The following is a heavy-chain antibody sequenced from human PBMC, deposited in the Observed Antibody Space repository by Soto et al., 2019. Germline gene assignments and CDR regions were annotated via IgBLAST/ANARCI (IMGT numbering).Heavy chain of an antibody. CDR3: TTEQEDFDWSSDI. Sequence: GSLRLSCAASGFTFRNAWMSWVRQAPGKGLEWVGRIKSKTDGGTTDYAAPVKGRFTISRDDSKNTLDLQMNSLKTEDTAVYYCTTEQEDFDWSSDIWGQGTMVTVSS. CDR2: IKSKTDGGTT. V-gene: IGHV3-15*01. CDR1: GFTFRNAW. J-gene: IGHJ3*02. D-gene: IGHD3-9*01.